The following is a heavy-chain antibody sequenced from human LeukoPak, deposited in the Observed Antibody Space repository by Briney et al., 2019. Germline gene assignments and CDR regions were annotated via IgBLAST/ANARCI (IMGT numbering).Heavy chain of an antibody. J-gene: IGHJ4*02. CDR1: GGSISSSSYY. Sequence: SETLSLTCTVSGGSISSSSYYWGWIRQPPGKGLEWIGSIYYSGSTYYNPSLKTRVTISVDTSKNQFSLKLSSVTAADTAVYYCARGYGYKNYENVPFDYWGQGTLVTVSS. CDR2: IYYSGST. CDR3: ARGYGYKNYENVPFDY. V-gene: IGHV4-39*07. D-gene: IGHD5-24*01.